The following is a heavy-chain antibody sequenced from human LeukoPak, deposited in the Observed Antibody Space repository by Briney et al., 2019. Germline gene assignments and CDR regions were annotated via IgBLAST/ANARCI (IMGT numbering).Heavy chain of an antibody. Sequence: PSETLSLTCTVSGGSISSYYWSWIRQPAGKGLEWIGRIYTSGSTNYNPSLKSRVTISVDTSKNQFSLKLSSVTAADTAVYYCARFSSHDFWSGYYAYYYYYYMDVWGKGTTVTVSS. CDR2: IYTSGST. CDR1: GGSISSYY. CDR3: ARFSSHDFWSGYYAYYYYYYMDV. D-gene: IGHD3-3*01. J-gene: IGHJ6*03. V-gene: IGHV4-4*07.